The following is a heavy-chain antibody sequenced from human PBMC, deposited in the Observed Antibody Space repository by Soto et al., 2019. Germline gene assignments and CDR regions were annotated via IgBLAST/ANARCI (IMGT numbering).Heavy chain of an antibody. CDR3: ARGGTTRPDY. CDR1: GFTFSYYF. V-gene: IGHV3-7*01. D-gene: IGHD1-1*01. Sequence: HPGGSLRLSCAASGFTFSYYFMSWVRQAPGKGLEWVANIKQDGGEKSYVDSVKGRFTISRDNADNSLYLQMDSLTAEDTAVYYCARGGTTRPDYWGQGTLVTVSS. CDR2: IKQDGGEK. J-gene: IGHJ4*02.